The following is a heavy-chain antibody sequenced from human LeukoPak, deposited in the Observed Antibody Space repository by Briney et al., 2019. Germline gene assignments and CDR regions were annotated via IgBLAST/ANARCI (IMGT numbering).Heavy chain of an antibody. CDR1: GDTVSSNSAA. V-gene: IGHV6-1*01. CDR2: AYSRSEGYN. D-gene: IGHD6-19*01. Sequence: SQTLSLTCAISGDTVSSNSAAWNWIRQSPSRSLEWRGRAYSRSEGYNEYAFSVNNRITINPDTSKNLFSLQLNSVTAEDTAVYCCARISGWFDYWGQGTLVTISS. J-gene: IGHJ4*02. CDR3: ARISGWFDY.